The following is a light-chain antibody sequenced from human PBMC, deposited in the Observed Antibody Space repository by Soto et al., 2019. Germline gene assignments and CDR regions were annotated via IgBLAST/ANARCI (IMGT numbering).Light chain of an antibody. CDR3: QKYNIAPFS. V-gene: IGKV1-27*01. CDR2: AAS. J-gene: IGKJ3*01. CDR1: QAISNY. Sequence: DIQMTQSPSSLSAFLGDRVTITCRASQAISNYVSWCQQKPGKVPKLLIYAASTLQSGVPSRFSGGGSGTDFTLTISSLQPEDVATYYCQKYNIAPFSFGPGTKVDIK.